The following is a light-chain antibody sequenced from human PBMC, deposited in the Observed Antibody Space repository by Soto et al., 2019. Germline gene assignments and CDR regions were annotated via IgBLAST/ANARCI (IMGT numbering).Light chain of an antibody. Sequence: QSVLTQPASVSGSPGQSITISCTWTSSDVGGYNDVSWYQQHPGKDPQVLSFEVTNQPYSISDRFSSSKSGNVASLTISGLQVEDEDDYYCCSYRSGSASYYVFGTGTKVTVL. CDR1: SSDVGGYND. CDR3: CSYRSGSASYYV. J-gene: IGLJ1*01. V-gene: IGLV2-14*01. CDR2: EVT.